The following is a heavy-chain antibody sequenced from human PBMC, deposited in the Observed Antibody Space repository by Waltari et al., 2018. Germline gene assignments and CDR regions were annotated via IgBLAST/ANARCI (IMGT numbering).Heavy chain of an antibody. CDR2: IVPDGSRN. CDR3: ARGDSSGWLFDY. CDR1: AATFSTHW. Sequence: EVQLVESGRGLVQPGGSLRLSCAASAATFSTHWMGWVRQAPGKGLEWVANIVPDGSRNNYVDSVKGRFTISRDNAKNSLSLQMNSLGVEDTAVYYCARGDSSGWLFDYWGQGTLVTVSS. D-gene: IGHD6-19*01. J-gene: IGHJ4*02. V-gene: IGHV3-7*01.